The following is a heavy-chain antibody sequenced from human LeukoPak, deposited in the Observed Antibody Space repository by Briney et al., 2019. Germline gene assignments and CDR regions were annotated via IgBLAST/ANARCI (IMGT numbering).Heavy chain of an antibody. Sequence: PGGSLRLSCAASGFTFSSYGMHWVRQAPGKGLEWVAVIPYDGSNKYYADSVKGRFTISRDNSKNTLYLQMNSLRAEDTAVYYCAKDPGGESGYDFFDYWGQGTLVTVSS. CDR3: AKDPGGESGYDFFDY. V-gene: IGHV3-30*18. J-gene: IGHJ4*02. CDR2: IPYDGSNK. D-gene: IGHD5-12*01. CDR1: GFTFSSYG.